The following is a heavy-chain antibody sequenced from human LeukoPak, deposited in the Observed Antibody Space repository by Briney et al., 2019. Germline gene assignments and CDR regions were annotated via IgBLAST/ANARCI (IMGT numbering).Heavy chain of an antibody. Sequence: GESLKISCEGSGYSFTSNCIGWVRQMPGKGLEWMGIIYPDDSDTRYSPSFQGQVTISADKSIATAYLQWSSLKASDTAMYYGRRRTTVTTSGDYWGPGTLVTVSS. D-gene: IGHD4-17*01. CDR1: GYSFTSNC. V-gene: IGHV5-51*01. CDR3: RRRTTVTTSGDY. J-gene: IGHJ4*02. CDR2: IYPDDSDT.